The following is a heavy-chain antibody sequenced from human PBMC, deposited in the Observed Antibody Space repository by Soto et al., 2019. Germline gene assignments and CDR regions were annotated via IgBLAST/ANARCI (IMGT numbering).Heavy chain of an antibody. CDR1: VGTFSSYA. CDR2: IIPIFGTA. D-gene: IGHD3-22*01. J-gene: IGHJ1*01. CDR3: ARDGELYCDSSGYPPLDEYFQH. Sequence: ASVKVSCKASVGTFSSYAISWVRQAPGQGLEWMGGIIPIFGTANYAQKLQGRVTMTTDTSTSTAYMELRSLRSDDTAVYYCARDGELYCDSSGYPPLDEYFQHWGQGTLVTVSS. V-gene: IGHV1-69*05.